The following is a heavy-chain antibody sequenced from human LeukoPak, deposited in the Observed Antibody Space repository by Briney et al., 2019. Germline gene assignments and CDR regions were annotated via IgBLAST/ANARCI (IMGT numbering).Heavy chain of an antibody. CDR1: GFTFSSYA. CDR3: AKEGYYGSGSFPDS. CDR2: ISGSGGST. V-gene: IGHV3-23*01. Sequence: GGSLRLSCAASGFTFSSYAMSWVRQAPGKGLEGVSAISGSGGSTYYADSVKGRFTISRDNSKSTLYLQMNSLRVEDTAIYYCAKEGYYGSGSFPDSWGQGTLVTVSS. D-gene: IGHD3-10*01. J-gene: IGHJ4*02.